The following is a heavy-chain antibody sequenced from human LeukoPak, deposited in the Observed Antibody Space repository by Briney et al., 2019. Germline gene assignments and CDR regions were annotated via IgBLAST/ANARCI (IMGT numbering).Heavy chain of an antibody. CDR3: ARGSSGYYY. D-gene: IGHD3-22*01. V-gene: IGHV3-72*01. J-gene: IGHJ4*02. CDR2: TRNKANSNTT. CDR1: GFTFSDHY. Sequence: GGSLRLSCAASGFTFSDHYMDWVRQAPGKGLEWVGRTRNKANSNTTEYAASVKGRFTISRDDSKNSLYLQMNSLKTEDTAVYYCARGSSGYYYWGQGTLVTVSS.